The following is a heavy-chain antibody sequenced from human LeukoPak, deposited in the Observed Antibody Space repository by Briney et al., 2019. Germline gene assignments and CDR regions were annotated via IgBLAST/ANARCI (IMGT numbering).Heavy chain of an antibody. CDR3: ARGREIHGGSDTKLDDY. V-gene: IGHV1-2*02. CDR1: GFSFTDYY. J-gene: IGHJ4*02. D-gene: IGHD3-10*01. CDR2: ISPRSGDT. Sequence: ASVKVSCKASGFSFTDYYMHWVRQAPGQGLEWMGWISPRSGDTSYAQKFQGRVTMTRDTSINTVDMDLSGLTSDDTAVFYCARGREIHGGSDTKLDDYWGQGTLVTVSS.